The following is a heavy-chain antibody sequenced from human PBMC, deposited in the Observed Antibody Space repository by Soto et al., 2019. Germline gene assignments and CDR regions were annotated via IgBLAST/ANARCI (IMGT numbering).Heavy chain of an antibody. V-gene: IGHV4-39*01. CDR1: GGSIRSSSYY. D-gene: IGHD2-15*01. CDR2: IYSSGSP. J-gene: IGHJ4*02. CDR3: AILRGYLDY. Sequence: KPSETLSLTXIVSGGSIRSSSYYWGRIRQPPGKGLEWIASIYSSGSPYYNPSLESRVTISVDTSKNQFSLQLSSVTAADTAVYYCAILRGYLDYWGQGTLVTVTS.